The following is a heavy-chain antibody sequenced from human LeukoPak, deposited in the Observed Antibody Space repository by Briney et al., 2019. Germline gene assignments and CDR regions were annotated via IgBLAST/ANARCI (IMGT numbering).Heavy chain of an antibody. CDR3: ARGSWGGLNI. CDR2: IYYSAST. V-gene: IGHV4-59*08. Sequence: SETLSLTCTVFGGSIRSYYWTWIRQPPGKGLEWIGYIYYSASTNYNPSLKSRVTISADTSKNQFSLKLSSVTAADTAVYYCARGSWGGLNIWGQGTMVTVSS. J-gene: IGHJ3*02. D-gene: IGHD1-26*01. CDR1: GGSIRSYY.